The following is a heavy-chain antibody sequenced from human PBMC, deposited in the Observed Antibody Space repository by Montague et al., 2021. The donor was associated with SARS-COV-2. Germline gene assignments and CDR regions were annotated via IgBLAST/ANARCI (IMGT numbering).Heavy chain of an antibody. CDR3: ARGDIGAPGPPFDS. CDR2: IYHSGST. J-gene: IGHJ4*02. D-gene: IGHD5-12*01. CDR1: GGSFSGYS. V-gene: IGHV4-34*01. Sequence: SETLSLTCAVYGGSFSGYSWSWIRQPPGKGLEWIGQIYHSGSTNYNPSLKSRVTVSVDTSKNHFSLELSSVTAADTAVYYCARGDIGAPGPPFDSWGQGTLVTVSS.